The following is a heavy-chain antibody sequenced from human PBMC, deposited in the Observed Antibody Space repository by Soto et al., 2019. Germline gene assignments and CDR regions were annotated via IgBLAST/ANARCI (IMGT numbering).Heavy chain of an antibody. J-gene: IGHJ3*02. CDR1: GFTFSSYS. D-gene: IGHD6-19*01. CDR2: ISSSSSYI. Sequence: GSLRLSCAASGFTFSSYSMNWVRQAPGKGLEWVSSISSSSSYIYYADSVKGRFTISRDNAKNSLYLQMNSLRAEDTAVYYCARVAVVDAFDIWGQGTMVTVSS. CDR3: ARVAVVDAFDI. V-gene: IGHV3-21*01.